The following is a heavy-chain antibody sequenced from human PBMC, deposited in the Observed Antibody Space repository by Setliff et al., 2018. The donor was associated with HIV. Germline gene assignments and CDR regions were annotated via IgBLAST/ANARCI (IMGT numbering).Heavy chain of an antibody. CDR1: GFTFSDYY. V-gene: IGHV3-11*04. CDR3: ARPLGSTDAFDI. D-gene: IGHD3-10*01. Sequence: GESLTISCAASGFTFSDYYMGWIRQAPGKGLEWISYISSSGRTIYYADSVKGRFTVSRDNAKNSLYLQMNSLRAEDTAVYYCARPLGSTDAFDIWGQGTMVTVSS. CDR2: ISSSGRTI. J-gene: IGHJ3*02.